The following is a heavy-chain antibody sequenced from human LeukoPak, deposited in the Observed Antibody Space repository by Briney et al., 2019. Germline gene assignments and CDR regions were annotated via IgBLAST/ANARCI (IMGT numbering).Heavy chain of an antibody. V-gene: IGHV4-34*01. CDR2: INHSGST. CDR1: GGSFSGYY. J-gene: IGHJ3*02. CDR3: AKDSSHYYDSSGHAFDI. D-gene: IGHD3-22*01. Sequence: PSETLSLTCAVYGGSFSGYYWSWIRQPPGKGLEWIGEINHSGSTNYNPSLKSRVTISVDTSKNQFSLKLSSVTAADTAVYYCAKDSSHYYDSSGHAFDIWGQGTMVTVSS.